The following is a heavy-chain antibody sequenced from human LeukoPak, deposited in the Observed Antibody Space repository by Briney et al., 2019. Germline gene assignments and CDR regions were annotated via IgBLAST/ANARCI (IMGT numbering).Heavy chain of an antibody. J-gene: IGHJ4*02. D-gene: IGHD6-13*01. CDR2: INPNSDGT. Sequence: ASVKVSCKASGYTFTGYYMHRVRQAPGQGLEWMGRINPNSDGTNYAQKFQGRVTMTRDTSISTAYMELSRLRSDDTAVYYCARVHSATAAVFSYWGQGTLVTVSS. CDR1: GYTFTGYY. CDR3: ARVHSATAAVFSY. V-gene: IGHV1-2*06.